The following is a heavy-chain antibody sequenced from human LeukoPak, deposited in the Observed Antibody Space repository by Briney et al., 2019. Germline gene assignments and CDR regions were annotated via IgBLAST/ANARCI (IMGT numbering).Heavy chain of an antibody. CDR3: ATAPTYSYGGTYFDY. CDR2: ISYDGSNK. CDR1: GFTFSSYA. D-gene: IGHD5-18*01. J-gene: IGHJ4*02. V-gene: IGHV3-30*04. Sequence: PGRSLRLSCAASGFTFSSYAMHWVRQAPGKGLEWVAVISYDGSNKYYADSVKGRFTISRDNSKNTLYLQMNSLRAEDTAVYYCATAPTYSYGGTYFDYWGQGTLVTVSS.